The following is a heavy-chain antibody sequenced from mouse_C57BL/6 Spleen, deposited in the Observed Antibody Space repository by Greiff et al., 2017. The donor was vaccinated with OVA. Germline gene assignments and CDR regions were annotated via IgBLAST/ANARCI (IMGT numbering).Heavy chain of an antibody. Sequence: QVQLKESGAELVKPGASVKISCKASGYAFSSYWMNWVKQRPGKGLEWIGQIYPGDGDTNYNGKFKGKATLTADKSSSTAYMQLSSLTSEDSAVYFCARSGITTVVEGYWGQGTTLTVSS. CDR1: GYAFSSYW. D-gene: IGHD1-1*01. V-gene: IGHV1-80*01. CDR2: IYPGDGDT. CDR3: ARSGITTVVEGY. J-gene: IGHJ2*01.